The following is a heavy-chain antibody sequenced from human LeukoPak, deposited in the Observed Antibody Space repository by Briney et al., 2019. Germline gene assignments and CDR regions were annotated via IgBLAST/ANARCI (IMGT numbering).Heavy chain of an antibody. CDR2: ISGSGSYI. J-gene: IGHJ6*04. V-gene: IGHV3-21*01. Sequence: GGSLRLSCAGSGFSFNSYSMNWVRQAPGKGLEWVSSISGSGSYIYYADSVKGRFTISRDNANNSLYLQMNSLRAEDTAVYYCAELGITMIGGVWGKGTTVTISS. CDR3: AELGITMIGGV. D-gene: IGHD3-10*02. CDR1: GFSFNSYS.